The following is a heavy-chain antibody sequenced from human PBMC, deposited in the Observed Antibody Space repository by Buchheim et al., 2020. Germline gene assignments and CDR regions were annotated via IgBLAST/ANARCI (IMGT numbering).Heavy chain of an antibody. CDR1: GFTFDDYA. CDR2: ISWDGGST. CDR3: AKDVGYCSSTSCYTRQPYDFYYYYGMDV. Sequence: EMQLVESGGVVVQPGGSLRLSCAASGFTFDDYAMHWVRQAPGKGLEWVSLISWDGGSTYYADSVKGRFTISRDNSKNSLYLQMNSLRAEDTALYYCAKDVGYCSSTSCYTRQPYDFYYYYGMDVWGQGTT. J-gene: IGHJ6*02. V-gene: IGHV3-43D*04. D-gene: IGHD2-2*02.